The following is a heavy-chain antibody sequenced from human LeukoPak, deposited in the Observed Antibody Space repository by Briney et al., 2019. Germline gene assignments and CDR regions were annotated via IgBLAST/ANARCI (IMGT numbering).Heavy chain of an antibody. D-gene: IGHD2-2*01. CDR1: GYTFIGYY. J-gene: IGHJ4*02. CDR3: ARDSCSSTSCLSIDDY. CDR2: INPNSGGT. Sequence: ASVKVSCKASGYTFIGYYMHWVRQAPGQGLEWMGWINPNSGGTTYAQKFQGRVTMTRDTSISTVYMELSRLRSDDTAVYYCARDSCSSTSCLSIDDYWGQGTLVTVSS. V-gene: IGHV1-2*02.